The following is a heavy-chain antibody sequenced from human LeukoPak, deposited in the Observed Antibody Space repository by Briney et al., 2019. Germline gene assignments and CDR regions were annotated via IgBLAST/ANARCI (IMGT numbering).Heavy chain of an antibody. CDR2: IIPIFGTA. CDR1: GGTFSSYA. J-gene: IGHJ4*02. D-gene: IGHD4-11*01. V-gene: IGHV1-69*05. Sequence: SVKVSCKASGGTFSSYAISWVRQAPGQVLEWMGGIIPIFGTANYAQKFQGRVTITTDESTSTAYMELSSLRSEDTAVYYCARDRVYDYSNPRGFDYWGQGTLVTVSS. CDR3: ARDRVYDYSNPRGFDY.